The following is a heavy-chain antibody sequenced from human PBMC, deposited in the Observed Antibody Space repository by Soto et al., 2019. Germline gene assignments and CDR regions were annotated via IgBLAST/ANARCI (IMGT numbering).Heavy chain of an antibody. CDR3: ARELYYHGSAYREFDP. CDR1: GYTFTDYY. CDR2: INPNSGDT. D-gene: IGHD3-22*01. Sequence: ASVKVSCKASGYTFTDYYMHWVRQAPGQGLEYMGWINPNSGDTNYGQKVQGRVTMTRDTSINTAYMELSGLRSDDTAVYYCARELYYHGSAYREFDPWGQGTLVTVSS. V-gene: IGHV1-2*02. J-gene: IGHJ5*02.